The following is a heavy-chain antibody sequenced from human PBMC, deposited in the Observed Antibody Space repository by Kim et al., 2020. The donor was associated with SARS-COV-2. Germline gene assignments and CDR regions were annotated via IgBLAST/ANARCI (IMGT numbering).Heavy chain of an antibody. D-gene: IGHD6-19*01. J-gene: IGHJ6*01. CDR3: ARSSGWQRVGYYYGMDV. CDR1: GGSFSGYY. CDR2: INHSGST. V-gene: IGHV4-34*01. Sequence: SETLSLTCAVYGGSFSGYYWSWIRQPPGKGLEWIGEINHSGSTNYNPSLKSRVTISVDTSKNQFSLKLSSVTAADTAVYYCARSSGWQRVGYYYGMDVWG.